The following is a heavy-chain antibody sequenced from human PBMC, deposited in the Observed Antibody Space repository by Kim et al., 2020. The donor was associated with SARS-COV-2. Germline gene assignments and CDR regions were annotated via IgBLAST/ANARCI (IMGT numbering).Heavy chain of an antibody. CDR1: GFTFSSYS. D-gene: IGHD2-2*01. CDR2: ISSSSYI. V-gene: IGHV3-21*01. Sequence: GGSLRLSCAASGFTFSSYSMNWVRQAPGKGLEWVSSISSSSYIYYADSVKGRFTISRDNAKNSLYLQMNSLRAEDTAVYYCARATGMPGPFDIWGQGTMVTVSS. J-gene: IGHJ3*02. CDR3: ARATGMPGPFDI.